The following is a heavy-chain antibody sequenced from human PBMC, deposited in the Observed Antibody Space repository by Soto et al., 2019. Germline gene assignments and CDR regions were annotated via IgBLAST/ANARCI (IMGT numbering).Heavy chain of an antibody. CDR1: VGSFSGYY. J-gene: IGHJ4*02. Sequence: SETLSLTCAVYVGSFSGYYWSWIRQPPGKGLEWIGEINHSGSTNYNPSLKSRVTISVDTSKNQFSLKLSSVTAADTAVYYCARVRSWASYFDYWGQGTLVTVSS. V-gene: IGHV4-34*01. CDR2: INHSGST. CDR3: ARVRSWASYFDY. D-gene: IGHD1-26*01.